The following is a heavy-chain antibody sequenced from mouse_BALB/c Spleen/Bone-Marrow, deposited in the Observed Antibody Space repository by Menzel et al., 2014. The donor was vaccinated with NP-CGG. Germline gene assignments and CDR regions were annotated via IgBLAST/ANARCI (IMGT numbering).Heavy chain of an antibody. CDR1: GLSLTAYG. J-gene: IGHJ1*01. V-gene: IGHV2-6-7*01. Sequence: AQLQESGPGLVAPSQSLSITCTVSGLSLTAYGVNWVRQPPGKGLEWLGMIWGDGITDYNSALKSRLSISKDNSKSQVFLKMNSLQTDDTARYYCARDRYYGNFYFDVWSAGTTVTVSS. D-gene: IGHD2-1*01. CDR3: ARDRYYGNFYFDV. CDR2: IWGDGIT.